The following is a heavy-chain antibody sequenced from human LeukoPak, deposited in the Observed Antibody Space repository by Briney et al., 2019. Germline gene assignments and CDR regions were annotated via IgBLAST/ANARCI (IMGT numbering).Heavy chain of an antibody. V-gene: IGHV3-23*01. Sequence: SGGSLRLSCAASGFTFSSYAMSWVRQAPGKGLEWVSAISGSGGSTYYADSVKGRFTISRDNSKNTLYLQMNSLRAEDTAVYYCAKSHPHGSGSPYYFDYWGQGTLVTVSS. CDR2: ISGSGGST. D-gene: IGHD3-10*01. CDR1: GFTFSSYA. J-gene: IGHJ4*02. CDR3: AKSHPHGSGSPYYFDY.